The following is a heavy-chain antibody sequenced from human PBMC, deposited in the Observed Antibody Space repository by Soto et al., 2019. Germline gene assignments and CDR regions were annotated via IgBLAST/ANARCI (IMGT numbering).Heavy chain of an antibody. CDR1: GFTFNSYG. CDR2: IWYDGSIK. CDR3: ARIDCTGGNCRPYAYYYLDV. Sequence: GGSLRLSCAASGFTFNSYGMHWVRQAPGKGLEWVAVIWYDGSIKYYSDSTRGRFIVSRDNSRNTLFLQMNSLRVEDTAAYYCARIDCTGGNCRPYAYYYLDVWGQGTTVTVSS. V-gene: IGHV3-33*02. J-gene: IGHJ6*03. D-gene: IGHD2-15*01.